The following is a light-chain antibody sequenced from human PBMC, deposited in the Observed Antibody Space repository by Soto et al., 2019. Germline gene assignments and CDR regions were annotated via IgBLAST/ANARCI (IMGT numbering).Light chain of an antibody. V-gene: IGKV3D-20*02. Sequence: EIVLTQSPGTLSLSPGERATLSCRASHSVSSSYLAWYQQKPGQAPRLLIYDASNRATGIPARFSGSGSGTDFTLTISSLEPEDFAVYYCQQRSNWLTFGGGTKVEIK. CDR1: HSVSSSY. CDR2: DAS. CDR3: QQRSNWLT. J-gene: IGKJ4*01.